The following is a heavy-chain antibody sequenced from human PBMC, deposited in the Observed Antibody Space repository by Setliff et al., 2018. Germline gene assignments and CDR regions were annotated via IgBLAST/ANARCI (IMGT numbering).Heavy chain of an antibody. V-gene: IGHV4-39*02. J-gene: IGHJ5*02. CDR1: GDSISSGSYY. Sequence: PSETLSLTCTVSGDSISSGSYYWGWIRQPPGKGLEWIGSIHHRGSTYYNPSLKSRVTTLVDTSKNHFSLKLSSVTAADTAVYYCARGAPGWELLSWFDPWGQGTLVTVSS. D-gene: IGHD1-26*01. CDR2: IHHRGST. CDR3: ARGAPGWELLSWFDP.